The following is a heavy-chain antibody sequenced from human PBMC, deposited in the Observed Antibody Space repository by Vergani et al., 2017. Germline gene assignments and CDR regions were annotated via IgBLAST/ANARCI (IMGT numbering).Heavy chain of an antibody. CDR3: ARDRVLLWFGELLRTDAFDI. V-gene: IGHV4-34*01. CDR1: GGSFSGYY. D-gene: IGHD3-10*01. CDR2: INHSGST. J-gene: IGHJ3*02. Sequence: QVQLQQWGAGLLKPSETLSLTCAVYGGSFSGYYWSWIRQPPGKGLEWIGEINHSGSTNYNPSLKSRVTISVDTSKNQFSLKLSSVTAADTAVYYCARDRVLLWFGELLRTDAFDIWGQGTMVTVSS.